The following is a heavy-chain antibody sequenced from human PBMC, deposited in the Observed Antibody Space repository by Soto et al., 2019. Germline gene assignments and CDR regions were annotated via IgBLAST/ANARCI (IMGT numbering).Heavy chain of an antibody. D-gene: IGHD3-22*01. J-gene: IGHJ3*02. CDR1: GFTFDDYA. CDR2: ISWNSGSI. Sequence: GGSLRLSCAASGFTFDDYAMHWVRQAPGKGLEWVSGISWNSGSIGYADSVKGRFTISRDNAKNSLYLQMNSLRAEDTALYYCAKDTYYYDSSGPGYAFDIWGQGTMVTVSS. CDR3: AKDTYYYDSSGPGYAFDI. V-gene: IGHV3-9*01.